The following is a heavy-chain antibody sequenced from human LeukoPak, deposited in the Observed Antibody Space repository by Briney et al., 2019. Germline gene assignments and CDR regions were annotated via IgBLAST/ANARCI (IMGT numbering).Heavy chain of an antibody. CDR2: ISSSGSTI. Sequence: GGSLRLSCAASGFTFSSYEMNWVRQAPGKGLEWVSYISSSGSTIYYADSVKGRFTISRDNAKNSLYLQMNSLRAEDTAVYYCARDEGISGYSYGRVDYWGQGTLVTVSS. D-gene: IGHD5-18*01. CDR1: GFTFSSYE. J-gene: IGHJ4*02. V-gene: IGHV3-48*03. CDR3: ARDEGISGYSYGRVDY.